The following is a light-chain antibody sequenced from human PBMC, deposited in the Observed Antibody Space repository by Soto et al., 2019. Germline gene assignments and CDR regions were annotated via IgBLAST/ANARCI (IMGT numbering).Light chain of an antibody. CDR1: TGAVTSGYD. CDR3: LIYYGGAEV. J-gene: IGLJ2*01. Sequence: QAVVTQEPSLTVSPGGTVTLTCASSTGAVTSGYDPNWFQQKPGQAPRPLIYSTSNKHPWTPARFSGSLLGGKAALTLSGVQPEDEDAYYCLIYYGGAEVFGGGTKLTVL. V-gene: IGLV7-43*01. CDR2: STS.